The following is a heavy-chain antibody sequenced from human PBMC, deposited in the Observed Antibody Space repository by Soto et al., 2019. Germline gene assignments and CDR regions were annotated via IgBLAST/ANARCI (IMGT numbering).Heavy chain of an antibody. D-gene: IGHD3-3*01. CDR1: GFTFSSYA. Sequence: PGGSLRLSCAASGFTFSSYAMSWVRQAPGKGLEWVSFITRGSNHIYYTDSVKGRFTISRDNAKNSLFLQMNGLRAEDTAVYYCARDPDAVYSWSFSTPGLHSFWGQGSLVTVSA. J-gene: IGHJ4*02. CDR2: ITRGSNHI. CDR3: ARDPDAVYSWSFSTPGLHSF. V-gene: IGHV3-21*01.